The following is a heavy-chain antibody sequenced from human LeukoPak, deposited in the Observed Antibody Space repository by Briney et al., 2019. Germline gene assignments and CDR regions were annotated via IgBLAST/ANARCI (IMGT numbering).Heavy chain of an antibody. CDR3: AAGNYYDSSGYYPYAFDI. D-gene: IGHD3-22*01. CDR1: GFIFRRSA. V-gene: IGHV1-58*01. CDR2: IVVGSGNT. J-gene: IGHJ3*02. Sequence: SVKVSCKASGFIFRRSAVQWVRQARGQRLEWIGWIVVGSGNTNYAQKFQERVTMTRDMSTGTAYMELSSLRSEDTAVYYCAAGNYYDSSGYYPYAFDIWGQGTMVTISS.